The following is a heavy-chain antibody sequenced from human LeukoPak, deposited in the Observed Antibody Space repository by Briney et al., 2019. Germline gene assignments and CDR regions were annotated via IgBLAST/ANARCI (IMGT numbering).Heavy chain of an antibody. V-gene: IGHV1-8*02. D-gene: IGHD6-13*01. CDR1: GYTFTGYY. J-gene: IGHJ6*03. CDR3: ARAASWSPIGDSYYYMDV. CDR2: MNPNSGNT. Sequence: ASVKVSCKTSGYTFTGYYIHWVRQATGQGLEWMGWMNPNSGNTGYAQKFQGRVTMTRDTSISTVYLELSGLRSEDTAVYYCARAASWSPIGDSYYYMDVWGKGTTVAISS.